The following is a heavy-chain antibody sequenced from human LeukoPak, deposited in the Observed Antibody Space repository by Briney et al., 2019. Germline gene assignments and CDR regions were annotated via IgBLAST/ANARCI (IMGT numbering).Heavy chain of an antibody. V-gene: IGHV4-4*07. CDR3: ARGSIAAELLIGLGFYAMDI. CDR2: IYTRGNT. D-gene: IGHD6-13*01. J-gene: IGHJ6*02. CDR1: GGSLTAYY. Sequence: SETLSLTCTVSGGSLTAYYWTWIRQPAGKGLEWIGRIYTRGNTNYNPSLRGRVTMSVDTSKNKYSLKLKSVTAADTAVYYCARGSIAAELLIGLGFYAMDIWGRGTTVTVSS.